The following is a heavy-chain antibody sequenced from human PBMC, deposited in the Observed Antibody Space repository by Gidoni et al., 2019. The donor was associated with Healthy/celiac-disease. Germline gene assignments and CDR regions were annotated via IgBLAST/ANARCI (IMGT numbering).Heavy chain of an antibody. D-gene: IGHD3-22*01. CDR3: ARGDFYDNSGYYFYYGMDV. Sequence: WIRQPPGKGLEWIGYIYNRGSTNYNPSLKSRVTISLDTSKNHFSLRLKSVTAADTAVYYCARGDFYDNSGYYFYYGMDVWGQGTTVTVSS. CDR2: IYNRGST. J-gene: IGHJ6*02. V-gene: IGHV4-61*03.